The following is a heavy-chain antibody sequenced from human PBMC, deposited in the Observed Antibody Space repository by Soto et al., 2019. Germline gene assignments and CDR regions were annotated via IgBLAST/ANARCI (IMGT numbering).Heavy chain of an antibody. Sequence: QVQLVESGGGVVQPGRSLRLSCAASGFTFSSYGMHWVRQAPGKGLEWVAVISYDGSNKYYADSVKGRFTISRDNSKNTLYLQMNSLRAEDTAVYYCAKDELLRYFDWLLYGYYGMDLWGQGTTVTVSS. CDR1: GFTFSSYG. V-gene: IGHV3-30*18. CDR3: AKDELLRYFDWLLYGYYGMDL. CDR2: ISYDGSNK. J-gene: IGHJ6*02. D-gene: IGHD3-9*01.